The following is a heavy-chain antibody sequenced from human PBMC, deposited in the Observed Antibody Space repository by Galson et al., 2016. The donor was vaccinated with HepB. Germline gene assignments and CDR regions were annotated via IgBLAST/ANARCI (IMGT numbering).Heavy chain of an antibody. Sequence: SLRLSCAASGFPFSNNAMHWVRQAPGKGLEWVAVISYDGSNRYYADSVKGRFTISRDNSKTTLYLQMNSQRVEDTAVYYCARGRAALVDYFYYGMDVWGQGTTVTVSS. CDR2: ISYDGSNR. CDR1: GFPFSNNA. J-gene: IGHJ6*02. D-gene: IGHD6-6*01. CDR3: ARGRAALVDYFYYGMDV. V-gene: IGHV3-30-3*01.